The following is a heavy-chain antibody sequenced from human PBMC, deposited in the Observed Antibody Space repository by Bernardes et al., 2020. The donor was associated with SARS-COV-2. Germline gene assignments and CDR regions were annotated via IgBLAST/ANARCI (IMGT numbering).Heavy chain of an antibody. CDR2: ISSSSSYI. CDR3: AREGLAVAGTWSWEPKQYYYYGMDV. Sequence: LRLSCAASGFTFSSYSMNWVRQAPGKGLEWVSSISSSSSYIYYADSVKGRFTISRDNAKNSLYLQMNSLRAEDTAVYYCAREGLAVAGTWSWEPKQYYYYGMDVWGQGPLVTVSS. V-gene: IGHV3-21*01. CDR1: GFTFSSYS. D-gene: IGHD6-19*01. J-gene: IGHJ6*02.